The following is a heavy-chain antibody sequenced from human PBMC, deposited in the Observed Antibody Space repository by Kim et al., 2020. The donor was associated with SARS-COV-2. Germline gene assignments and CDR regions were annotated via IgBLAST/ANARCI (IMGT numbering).Heavy chain of an antibody. J-gene: IGHJ4*02. CDR3: AREYISQLDY. D-gene: IGHD3-3*02. Sequence: SQTLSLTCAISGDSVSGKAVAWHWVRQSPSRGLEWLGRTYYRSKWLYDYSLSLQSRITINPDTSKNQFSLQVSSVAPEDTAVYSCAREYISQLDYWGQGTLVTVSS. CDR1: GDSVSGKAVA. CDR2: TYYRSKWLY. V-gene: IGHV6-1*01.